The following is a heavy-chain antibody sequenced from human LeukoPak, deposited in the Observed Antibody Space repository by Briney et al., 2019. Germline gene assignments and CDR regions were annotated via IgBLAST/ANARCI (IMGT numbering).Heavy chain of an antibody. CDR1: GYTFTGYY. Sequence: ASVKVSCKASGYTFTGYYIHWVRQAPGQGLEWMAWINPNSGDTNYAHKFQGRVTMTRDTSITTAYMELSRLRSDDTAVYYCARSSSSAFDIWGQGTMVTVSS. CDR3: ARSSSSAFDI. V-gene: IGHV1-2*02. CDR2: INPNSGDT. J-gene: IGHJ3*02. D-gene: IGHD6-6*01.